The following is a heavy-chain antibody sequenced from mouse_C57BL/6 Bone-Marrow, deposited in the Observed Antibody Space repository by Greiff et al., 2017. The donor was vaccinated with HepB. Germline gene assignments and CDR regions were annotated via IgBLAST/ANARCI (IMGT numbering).Heavy chain of an antibody. Sequence: VQLQQPGTELVKPGASVKLSCKASGYTFTSYWMHWVKQRPGQGLEWIGNINPSNGGTNYNEKFKSKATLTVDKSSSTAYMQLSSLTSEDSAVYYCARAPITTGDAMDYWGQGTSVTVSS. CDR3: ARAPITTGDAMDY. V-gene: IGHV1-53*01. D-gene: IGHD1-1*01. CDR1: GYTFTSYW. J-gene: IGHJ4*01. CDR2: INPSNGGT.